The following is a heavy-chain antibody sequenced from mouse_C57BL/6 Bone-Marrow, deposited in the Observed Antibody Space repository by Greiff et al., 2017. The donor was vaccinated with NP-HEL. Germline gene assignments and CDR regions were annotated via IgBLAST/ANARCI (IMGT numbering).Heavy chain of an antibody. V-gene: IGHV2-2*01. J-gene: IGHJ4*01. CDR1: GFSLICYG. CDR2: IWSGGST. D-gene: IGHD2-5*01. CDR3: ARRYSNYRYAMDY. Sequence: VQLQQSGPGLVQPSQSLSITCPVSGFSLICYGVPWVRQSPGKGLEWLGVIWSGGSTDSNAAFISRLSISKDKSKSQVFFKKNSLQADDTAIYYCARRYSNYRYAMDYGGQGTSVTVSS.